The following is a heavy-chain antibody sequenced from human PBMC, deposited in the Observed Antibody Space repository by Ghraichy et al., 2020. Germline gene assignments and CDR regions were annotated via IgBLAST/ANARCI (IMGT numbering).Heavy chain of an antibody. Sequence: GGSLRLSCAASGFTFSSYAMSWVRQAPGKGLEWVSAISGSGGSTYYADSVKGRFTISRDNSKNTLYLQMNSPRAEDTAVYYCAKEPGYCSGGSCRGVDYWGQGTLVTVSS. CDR2: ISGSGGST. CDR1: GFTFSSYA. CDR3: AKEPGYCSGGSCRGVDY. V-gene: IGHV3-23*01. D-gene: IGHD2-15*01. J-gene: IGHJ4*02.